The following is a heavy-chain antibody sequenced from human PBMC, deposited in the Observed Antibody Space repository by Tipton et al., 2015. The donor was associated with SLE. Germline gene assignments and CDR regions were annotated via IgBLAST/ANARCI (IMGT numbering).Heavy chain of an antibody. CDR2: IYYSGST. Sequence: GLVKPSETLSLTCTVSGGSISSYYWGWIRQPPGKGLEWIGSIYYSGSTHYNPSLKSRVTISVDTSKNQFSLKLSSVTAADTAVYYCARQRDGFRQLLSADYWGQGTLVTVSS. D-gene: IGHD3-10*01. V-gene: IGHV4-39*07. J-gene: IGHJ4*02. CDR3: ARQRDGFRQLLSADY. CDR1: GGSISSYY.